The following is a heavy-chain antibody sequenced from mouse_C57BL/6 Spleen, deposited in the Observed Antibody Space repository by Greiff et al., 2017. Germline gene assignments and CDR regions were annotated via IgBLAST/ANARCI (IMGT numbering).Heavy chain of an antibody. J-gene: IGHJ2*01. CDR2: IYPRSGNT. CDR1: GYTFTSYG. D-gene: IGHD2-4*01. V-gene: IGHV1-81*01. CDR3: ARPYYDYHGDY. Sequence: QVHVKQSGAELARPGASVKLSCKASGYTFTSYGISWVKQRTGQGLEWIGEIYPRSGNTYYNEKFKGKATLTADKSSSTAYMELRSLTSEDSAVYFCARPYYDYHGDYWGQGTTLTVSS.